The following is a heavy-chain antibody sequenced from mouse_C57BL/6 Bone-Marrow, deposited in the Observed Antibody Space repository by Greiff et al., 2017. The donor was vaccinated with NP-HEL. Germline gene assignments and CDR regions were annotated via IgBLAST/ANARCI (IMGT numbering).Heavy chain of an antibody. Sequence: VQLQQSGAELVKPGASVKLSCKASGYTFTSYWMHWVKQRPGRGLEWIGRIDPNSGGTKYNEKFKSKATLTVDKPSSTAYMQLSSLTSEDSAVYYCARSTTVVATDGWYFDVWGTGTTVTVSS. J-gene: IGHJ1*03. CDR3: ARSTTVVATDGWYFDV. CDR1: GYTFTSYW. V-gene: IGHV1-72*01. D-gene: IGHD1-1*01. CDR2: IDPNSGGT.